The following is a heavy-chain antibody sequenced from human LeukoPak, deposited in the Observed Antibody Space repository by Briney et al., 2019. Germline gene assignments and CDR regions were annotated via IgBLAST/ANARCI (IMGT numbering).Heavy chain of an antibody. Sequence: SETLSLTCTVSGGSISSYYWSWIRQPPGKGLEWIGYIYYSGSTNYNPSLKSRVTISVDTSKDQFSLKLSSVTAAATAVYYCARNFGMVTIKNAFDIWGQGTMAPVSS. J-gene: IGHJ3*02. D-gene: IGHD4-23*01. V-gene: IGHV4-59*01. CDR3: ARNFGMVTIKNAFDI. CDR2: IYYSGST. CDR1: GGSISSYY.